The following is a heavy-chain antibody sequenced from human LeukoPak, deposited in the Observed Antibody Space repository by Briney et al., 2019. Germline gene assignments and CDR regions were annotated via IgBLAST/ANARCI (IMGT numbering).Heavy chain of an antibody. V-gene: IGHV1-2*02. CDR1: GYTFAGYY. D-gene: IGHD3-10*01. J-gene: IGHJ4*02. CDR2: INPKIGGT. Sequence: VASVKVSCKASGYTFAGYYMHWVRQAPGQGLEWMGWINPKIGGTNYAQKFQGRVTMTRDTSISTAYMELSRLRSDDTAVYYCAREIGSGSFLDNWGQGTLVTVSS. CDR3: AREIGSGSFLDN.